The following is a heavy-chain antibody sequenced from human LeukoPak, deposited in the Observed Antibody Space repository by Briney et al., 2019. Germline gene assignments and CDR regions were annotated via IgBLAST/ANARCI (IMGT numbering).Heavy chain of an antibody. J-gene: IGHJ5*02. V-gene: IGHV1-18*01. D-gene: IGHD3-10*01. CDR3: ARDRDLFSHYYGSGSQVFDP. CDR1: GYTFTSYG. CDR2: ISAYNGNT. Sequence: ASVKVSCKASGYTFTSYGISWVRQAPGQGLEWMGWISAYNGNTNYAQKLQGRVTMTTDTSTSTAYMELRSLRSDDTAVYYCARDRDLFSHYYGSGSQVFDPWGQGTLVTVSS.